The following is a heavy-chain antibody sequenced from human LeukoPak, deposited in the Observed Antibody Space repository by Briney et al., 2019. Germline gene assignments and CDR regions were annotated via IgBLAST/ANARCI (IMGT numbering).Heavy chain of an antibody. V-gene: IGHV1-8*03. D-gene: IGHD6-19*01. CDR2: MNPNSGNT. Sequence: ASVKVSCKASGGTFSSYAINWVRQATGQGLEWMGWMNPNSGNTGYAQKFQGRVTITRNTSISTAYMELSSLRSEDTAVYYCAREYSSGWNYYMDVWGKGTTVTVSS. CDR1: GGTFSSYA. J-gene: IGHJ6*03. CDR3: AREYSSGWNYYMDV.